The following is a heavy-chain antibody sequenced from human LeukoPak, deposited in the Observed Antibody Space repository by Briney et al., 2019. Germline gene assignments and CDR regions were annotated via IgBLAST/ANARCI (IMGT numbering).Heavy chain of an antibody. D-gene: IGHD4-17*01. Sequence: PGGSLRLSCAASGFTLSSYAMSWVRQAPGKGLEWVSAISGSGGSTYYADSVKGRFTISRDNSKNTLYLQMNSLRAEDTAVYYCAKDLFPPSATVTTIGGYFDYWGQGTLVTVSS. J-gene: IGHJ4*02. CDR2: ISGSGGST. CDR3: AKDLFPPSATVTTIGGYFDY. V-gene: IGHV3-23*01. CDR1: GFTLSSYA.